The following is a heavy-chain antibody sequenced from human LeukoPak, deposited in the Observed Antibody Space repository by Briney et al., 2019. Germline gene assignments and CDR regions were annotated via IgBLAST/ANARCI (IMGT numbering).Heavy chain of an antibody. Sequence: PGGSLRLSCAASGFTFSSYAMSWVRQAPGKGLEWVSAISGSGGKTFYADSVKGRFTISRDNSKNTLYLQMNSQRAEDTATYYCATEEQLAGGGVGDHFDYWGQGTLVTVSS. D-gene: IGHD6-6*01. V-gene: IGHV3-23*01. CDR3: ATEEQLAGGGVGDHFDY. CDR1: GFTFSSYA. J-gene: IGHJ4*02. CDR2: ISGSGGKT.